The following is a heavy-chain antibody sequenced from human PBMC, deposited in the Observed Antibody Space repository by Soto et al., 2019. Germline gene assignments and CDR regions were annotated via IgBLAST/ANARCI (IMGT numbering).Heavy chain of an antibody. V-gene: IGHV4-59*01. D-gene: IGHD5-12*01. Sequence: SETLSLTCTVSGGSISSYYWSWIRQPPGKGLEWIGYIYYSGSTNYNPSLKSRVTISVDTSKNQFSLKLSSVTAADTAVYYCARGSGYSGYDATYYYYYYMYVWGKGTTVTVSS. CDR2: IYYSGST. CDR1: GGSISSYY. CDR3: ARGSGYSGYDATYYYYYYMYV. J-gene: IGHJ6*03.